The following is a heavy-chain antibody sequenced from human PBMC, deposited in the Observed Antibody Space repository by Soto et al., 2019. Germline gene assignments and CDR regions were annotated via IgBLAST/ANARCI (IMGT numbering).Heavy chain of an antibody. Sequence: QVQLVQSGAEVKKPGSSVKVSCKASGGTFSSYTISWVRQAPGQGLEWMGRIIPILGIANYAQKFQGRVTITADKSTSTAYMELSSLRSEDTAVYYCARDDLRGVPGDYWGQGTLVTVSS. CDR2: IIPILGIA. V-gene: IGHV1-69*08. CDR3: ARDDLRGVPGDY. J-gene: IGHJ4*02. D-gene: IGHD3-10*01. CDR1: GGTFSSYT.